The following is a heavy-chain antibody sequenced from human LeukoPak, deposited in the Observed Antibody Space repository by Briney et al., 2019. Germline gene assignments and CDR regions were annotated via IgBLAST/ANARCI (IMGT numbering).Heavy chain of an antibody. CDR2: ISYDGSNK. CDR3: AKDAPSLAFDY. V-gene: IGHV3-30*18. Sequence: PGGSLRLSCAASGFTFSSYGMHWVRQAPGKGLEWVAVISYDGSNKYYADSVKGRFTISGDNSKNPLYLQMNSLRAEDTAVYYCAKDAPSLAFDYWGQGTLVTVSS. CDR1: GFTFSSYG. J-gene: IGHJ4*02.